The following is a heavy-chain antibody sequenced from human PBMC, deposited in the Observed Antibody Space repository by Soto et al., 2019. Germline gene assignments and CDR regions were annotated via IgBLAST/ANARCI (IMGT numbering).Heavy chain of an antibody. V-gene: IGHV4-34*01. CDR1: GGSFSPNY. CDR3: ARDKITGLFDY. Sequence: PSETLSLTCTVSGGSFSPNYWAWIRQPPGKGLEWIGEIYHSGSTNYNPSLKSRVTISVDTSKNQFSLKLTSVTAADTAVYYCARDKITGLFDYWGQGTLVTVSS. D-gene: IGHD2-8*02. J-gene: IGHJ4*02. CDR2: IYHSGST.